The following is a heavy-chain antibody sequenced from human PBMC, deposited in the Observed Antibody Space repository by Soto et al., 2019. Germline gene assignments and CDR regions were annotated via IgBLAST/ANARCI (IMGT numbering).Heavy chain of an antibody. V-gene: IGHV1-69*01. CDR3: ARDLPYGDQTDYDPGIDV. D-gene: IGHD4-17*01. J-gene: IGHJ6*02. Sequence: GLEWMGGIIPSCGTANYAQKLQVRGTTTADESTSTAYMERSSLRSEDTAGYDCARDLPYGDQTDYDPGIDVWGQGTTVTVSS. CDR2: IIPSCGTA.